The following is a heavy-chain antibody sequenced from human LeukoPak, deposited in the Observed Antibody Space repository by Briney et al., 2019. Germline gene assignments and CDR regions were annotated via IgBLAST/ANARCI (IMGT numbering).Heavy chain of an antibody. J-gene: IGHJ3*01. CDR1: GFSFSTYS. CDR2: IKGSGSYT. Sequence: GGSLRLSCATSGFSFSTYSMNWVRQAPGKGLEWVSAIKGSGSYTKYADSVTGRFTISRDNSKNMLYLQMNSLTADDTAIYYCAKDPNGDYIGAFGFGGQGTMVTVSS. V-gene: IGHV3-23*01. D-gene: IGHD4-17*01. CDR3: AKDPNGDYIGAFGF.